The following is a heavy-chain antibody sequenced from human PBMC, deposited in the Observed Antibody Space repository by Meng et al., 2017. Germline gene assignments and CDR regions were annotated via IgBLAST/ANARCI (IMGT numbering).Heavy chain of an antibody. CDR1: GYTFTGYY. CDR3: YGDYSQGPN. V-gene: IGHV1-2*06. Sequence: QVQRVQSGGEVEKPGASVKVSCKASGYTFTGYYMPWVRQAPGQGLEWMGRINPNSGGTNYAQKFQGRVTMTRDTSISTAYMELSRLRSDDTAVYYCYGDYSQGPNWGQGTLVTVSS. D-gene: IGHD4-17*01. J-gene: IGHJ4*02. CDR2: INPNSGGT.